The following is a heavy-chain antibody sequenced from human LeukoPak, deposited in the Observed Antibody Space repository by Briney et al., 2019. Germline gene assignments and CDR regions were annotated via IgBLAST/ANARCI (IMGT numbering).Heavy chain of an antibody. D-gene: IGHD2-15*01. Sequence: GGSLRLSCAASGFTFSSSAMSWVRQAPGKALEWVSAISNNGGYTYYADSVQGRFTISRDNSKSTLCPQMNSLRAEDTAVYYCAKQLGYCSDGSCYFPYWGQGTLVTVSS. V-gene: IGHV3-23*01. CDR3: AKQLGYCSDGSCYFPY. CDR1: GFTFSSSA. J-gene: IGHJ4*02. CDR2: ISNNGGYT.